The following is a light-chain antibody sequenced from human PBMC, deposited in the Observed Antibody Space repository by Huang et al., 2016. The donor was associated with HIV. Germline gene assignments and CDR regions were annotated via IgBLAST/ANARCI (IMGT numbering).Light chain of an antibody. Sequence: EIVMTQSPGTLSVSPGERATLSGRTSESVGDNLAWYQQRPGQAPSLLIFGASARAAVIPARFSGSGSGTEFTLSISSLQSEDFAVYYCQQYNKWPKFTFGPGTRVDMK. J-gene: IGKJ3*01. CDR2: GAS. CDR3: QQYNKWPKFT. CDR1: ESVGDN. V-gene: IGKV3-15*01.